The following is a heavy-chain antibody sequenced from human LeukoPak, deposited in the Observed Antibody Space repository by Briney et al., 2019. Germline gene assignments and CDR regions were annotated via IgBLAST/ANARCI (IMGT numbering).Heavy chain of an antibody. CDR2: IYYSGST. V-gene: IGHV4-59*08. Sequence: SETLSLTCTVSGGSISSYYWSWIRQPPGKGLEWIGYIYYSGSTNYNPSLKSRVTISVDTSKNQFSLKLSSVTAADAAVYYCARNPLLYDSSGYYTYWYFDLWGRGTLVTVSS. J-gene: IGHJ2*01. CDR3: ARNPLLYDSSGYYTYWYFDL. D-gene: IGHD3-22*01. CDR1: GGSISSYY.